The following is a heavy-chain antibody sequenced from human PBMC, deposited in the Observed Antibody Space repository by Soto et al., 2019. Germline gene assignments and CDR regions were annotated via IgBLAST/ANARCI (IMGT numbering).Heavy chain of an antibody. CDR3: AKGGTGGFGDY. V-gene: IGHV3-23*01. CDR1: GFTFSSYA. CDR2: ISGSGGST. D-gene: IGHD3-10*01. Sequence: EVQLLESGGGLVQPGGSLRLSCAASGFTFSSYAMSWVRQAPGKGLEWVSAISGSGGSTYYADSVKGRFTISRDNSKNTLYLKMNGLRAEDTAVYYGAKGGTGGFGDYWGQGTLVTVSS. J-gene: IGHJ4*02.